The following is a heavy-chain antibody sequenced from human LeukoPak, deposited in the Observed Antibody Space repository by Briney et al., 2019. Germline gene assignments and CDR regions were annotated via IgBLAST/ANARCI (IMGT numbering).Heavy chain of an antibody. V-gene: IGHV4-4*07. Sequence: SETLSLTCTVSGGSISSYYWSWIRQPAGKGLEWIGRIYTSGSTNYNPSLKSRVTMSVDTSKNQFSLKLSSVTAADTAVYYCARDRNPIVGAPPFVYWGQGTLVTVSS. CDR1: GGSISSYY. CDR3: ARDRNPIVGAPPFVY. J-gene: IGHJ4*02. D-gene: IGHD1-26*01. CDR2: IYTSGST.